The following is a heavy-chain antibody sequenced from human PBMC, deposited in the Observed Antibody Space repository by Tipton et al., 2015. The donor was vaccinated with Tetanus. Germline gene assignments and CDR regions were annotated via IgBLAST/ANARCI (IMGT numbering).Heavy chain of an antibody. CDR1: GFTVSSNY. J-gene: IGHJ4*02. D-gene: IGHD1-26*01. CDR3: AYSGSYGAVIDY. V-gene: IGHV3-7*01. Sequence: SLRLSCAASGFTVSSNYMSWVRQTPGKGLEWVANIKEDGNEKYYVDSVKGRFTISRDNAKNSLYLQMNSLRADDTAVYYCAYSGSYGAVIDYWGQGTLVTVSS. CDR2: IKEDGNEK.